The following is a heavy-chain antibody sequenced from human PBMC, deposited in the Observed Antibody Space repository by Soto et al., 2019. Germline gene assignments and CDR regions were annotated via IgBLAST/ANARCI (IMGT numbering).Heavy chain of an antibody. D-gene: IGHD3-22*01. V-gene: IGHV4-34*01. CDR2: INHSGST. CDR3: ARSQQRVITTGWFDP. J-gene: IGHJ5*02. CDR1: GGSFSGYY. Sequence: SETLSLTCAVYGGSFSGYYWSWIRQPPGKGLEWIGEINHSGSTNYNPSLKSRVTISVDTSKNQFSLKLSSVTAADTALYYCARSQQRVITTGWFDPWGQGTLVTVSS.